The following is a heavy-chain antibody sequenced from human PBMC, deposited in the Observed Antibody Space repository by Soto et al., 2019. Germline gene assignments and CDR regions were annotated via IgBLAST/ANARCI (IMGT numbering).Heavy chain of an antibody. D-gene: IGHD6-13*01. Sequence: ASVKVSCKASGGTFSSYTISWVRQAPGQGLEWMGRIIPILGIANYAQKFQGRVTITADKSTSTAYMELSSLRSEDTAVYYCARDAYSSSWYRIRWFDPWGQGTLVTVSS. CDR3: ARDAYSSSWYRIRWFDP. CDR2: IIPILGIA. V-gene: IGHV1-69*04. J-gene: IGHJ5*02. CDR1: GGTFSSYT.